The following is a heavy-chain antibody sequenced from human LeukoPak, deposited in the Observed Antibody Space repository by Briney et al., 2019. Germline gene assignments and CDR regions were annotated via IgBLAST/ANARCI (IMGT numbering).Heavy chain of an antibody. Sequence: GGSLRLSCAASGFTFRSFAMHWFRQAPGKGLEWVAFIRFDGSNQYYADSVKGRFTISRDNSNNTLFLQMNSLRVDDTTVYFCAECYGERLCASWAQGTLVTVSS. V-gene: IGHV3-30*02. CDR1: GFTFRSFA. J-gene: IGHJ4*02. D-gene: IGHD4/OR15-4a*01. CDR3: AECYGERLCAS. CDR2: IRFDGSNQ.